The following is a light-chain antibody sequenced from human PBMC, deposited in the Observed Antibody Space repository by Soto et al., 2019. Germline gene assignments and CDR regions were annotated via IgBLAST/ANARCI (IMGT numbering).Light chain of an antibody. CDR3: AAWDDTVRSDV. Sequence: QSVLTQPPSVSGTPGQRVTISCSGSISNIGNNYVYWFQQLPGTAPKVLSNGNDQRPSGVPDRFSGSKSGTSASLGISGLRSEDEAEYYCAAWDDTVRSDVFGTGTKVTVL. CDR1: ISNIGNNY. J-gene: IGLJ1*01. CDR2: GND. V-gene: IGLV1-47*01.